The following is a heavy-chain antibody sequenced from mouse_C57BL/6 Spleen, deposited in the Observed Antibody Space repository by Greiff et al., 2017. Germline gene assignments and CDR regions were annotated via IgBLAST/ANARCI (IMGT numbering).Heavy chain of an antibody. CDR2: ISNGGGST. CDR1: GFTFSDYY. V-gene: IGHV5-12*01. Sequence: EVHLVESGGGLVQPGGSLKLSCAASGFTFSDYYMYWVRQTPEKRLEWVAYISNGGGSTYYPDTVKGRFTISRDNAKNTLYLQMSRLKSEDTAMYYCARRDPFFAYWGQGTLVTVSA. J-gene: IGHJ3*01. CDR3: ARRDPFFAY.